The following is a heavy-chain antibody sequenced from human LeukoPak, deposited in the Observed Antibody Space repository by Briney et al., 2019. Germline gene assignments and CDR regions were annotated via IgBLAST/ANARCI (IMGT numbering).Heavy chain of an antibody. D-gene: IGHD3-22*01. Sequence: PSQTLSLTCTVSGGSISSGNYYWSWIRQPAGKGLEWIARISTSGSTNYNPSLKSRVTISVDTSKNQLSLKLSSVTAADTAVYYCAGTYDSSGYYYNDAFDMWGQGTMVTVSS. CDR3: AGTYDSSGYYYNDAFDM. CDR1: GGSISSGNYY. J-gene: IGHJ3*02. V-gene: IGHV4-61*02. CDR2: ISTSGST.